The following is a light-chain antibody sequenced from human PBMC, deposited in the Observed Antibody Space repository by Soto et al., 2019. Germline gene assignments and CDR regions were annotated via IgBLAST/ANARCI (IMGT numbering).Light chain of an antibody. J-gene: IGKJ2*01. CDR1: QGISSY. Sequence: DIQLTQSPSFLSASVGDRVTITCRASQGISSYLAWYQQKPGKAPKLLIYAASTLQSGVPSRFSGSGSGTEFHLTISSLQTEDFATYDCQQLNSYPYTFGQGTKLEIK. V-gene: IGKV1-9*01. CDR3: QQLNSYPYT. CDR2: AAS.